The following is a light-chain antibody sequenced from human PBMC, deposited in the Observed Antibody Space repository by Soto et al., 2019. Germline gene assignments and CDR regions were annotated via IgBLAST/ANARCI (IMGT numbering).Light chain of an antibody. J-gene: IGKJ4*01. CDR3: QQANSFPLA. V-gene: IGKV1-12*01. CDR1: QNISRW. Sequence: DLQMTQSPSSVSASVGDRVTITCRASQNISRWLAWYQQKPGKAPNLLIYAASRLQSGVPSRFSGSGSGTDFTLTISSLQPEDFATYYCQQANSFPLAFGGGTKVEIK. CDR2: AAS.